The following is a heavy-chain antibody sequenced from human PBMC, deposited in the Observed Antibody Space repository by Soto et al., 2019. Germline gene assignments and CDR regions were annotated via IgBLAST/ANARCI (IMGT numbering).Heavy chain of an antibody. D-gene: IGHD6-19*01. CDR3: ATWKAVADTFDY. J-gene: IGHJ4*02. V-gene: IGHV1-24*01. Sequence: ASVKVSCKVSGYTLTELSMHWVRQAPGKGLEWMGGFDPEDGETIYAQKFQGRVTMTEDTSTDTAYMELSSLRSEDTAVYYCATWKAVADTFDYWGQGTLVTAPQ. CDR1: GYTLTELS. CDR2: FDPEDGET.